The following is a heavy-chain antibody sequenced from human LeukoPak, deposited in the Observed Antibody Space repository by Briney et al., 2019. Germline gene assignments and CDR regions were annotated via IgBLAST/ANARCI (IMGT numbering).Heavy chain of an antibody. CDR3: ARESTEDRPGS. D-gene: IGHD5/OR15-5a*01. CDR1: GFTLSDFW. J-gene: IGHJ5*02. CDR2: IDQDGSDK. Sequence: GGSLRLSCAASGFTLSDFWMSWVRQAPGKGLEWVANIDQDGSDKNYVGSVKGRFTISRDDAKNSLFLQMNSLRAEDTAVYYCARESTEDRPGSWGQGTLVTVSS. V-gene: IGHV3-7*01.